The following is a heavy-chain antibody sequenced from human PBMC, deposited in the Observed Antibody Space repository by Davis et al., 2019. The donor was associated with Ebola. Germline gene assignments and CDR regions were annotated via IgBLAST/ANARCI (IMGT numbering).Heavy chain of an antibody. Sequence: GGSLRLSCAASGFTFSSYWMHWVRQAPGKGLEWVSAISGSGGSTYYADSVKGRFTISRDNSKNTLYLQMNSLRAEDTAVYYCVLVQQLYFQHWGQGTLVTVSS. CDR3: VLVQQLYFQH. J-gene: IGHJ1*01. V-gene: IGHV3-23*01. CDR1: GFTFSSYW. CDR2: ISGSGGST. D-gene: IGHD4-11*01.